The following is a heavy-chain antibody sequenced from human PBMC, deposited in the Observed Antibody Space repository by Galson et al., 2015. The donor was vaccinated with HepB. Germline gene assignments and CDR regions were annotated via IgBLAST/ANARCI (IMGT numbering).Heavy chain of an antibody. Sequence: QSGAEVKKPGESLSISCKGSGYGISAYWGGCVRQIPGIGLVWMAIIYPCDADSRYSPSFQGPVTSSVDNSISTYYLRWNSLKDSNTAMYYCAKVGFSGQGGAFDIWGQGTMVTISS. CDR2: IYPCDADS. D-gene: IGHD5-12*01. CDR1: GYGISAYW. CDR3: AKVGFSGQGGAFDI. J-gene: IGHJ3*02. V-gene: IGHV5-51*01.